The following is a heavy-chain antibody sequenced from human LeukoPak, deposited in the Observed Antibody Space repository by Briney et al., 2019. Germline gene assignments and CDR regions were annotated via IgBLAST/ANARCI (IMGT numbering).Heavy chain of an antibody. J-gene: IGHJ4*02. CDR2: INSDGSST. Sequence: GGSLRLSCAASGFTFSSYWMHWVRQAPGKGLVWVSRINSDGSSTSYADSVKGRFTISRDNAKNTLYLQMNSLRAEDTAVYYCARVPAAVGYSYGYEYFDYWGQGTLVTVSS. V-gene: IGHV3-74*01. CDR1: GFTFSSYW. D-gene: IGHD5-18*01. CDR3: ARVPAAVGYSYGYEYFDY.